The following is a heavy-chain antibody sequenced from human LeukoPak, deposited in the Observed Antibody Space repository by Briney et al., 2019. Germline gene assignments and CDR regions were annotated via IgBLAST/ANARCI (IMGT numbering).Heavy chain of an antibody. CDR1: GIIITSYW. J-gene: IGHJ4*02. Sequence: GGSLRLSCAASGIIITSYWMSWVRQAPGKGLEWVSYISSSSSTIYYADSVKGRFTISRDNSKNTLYLQMNSLRAEDTAVYYCAKAPGHSIYYGAKGPFDYWGQGTLVTVSS. CDR2: ISSSSSTI. V-gene: IGHV3-48*01. CDR3: AKAPGHSIYYGAKGPFDY. D-gene: IGHD3-22*01.